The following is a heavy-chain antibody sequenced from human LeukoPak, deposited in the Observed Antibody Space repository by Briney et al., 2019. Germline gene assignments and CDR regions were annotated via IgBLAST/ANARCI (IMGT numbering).Heavy chain of an antibody. V-gene: IGHV3-30*04. J-gene: IGHJ6*04. Sequence: PGGSLRLSCAASGFTFSSYAMHWVRQAPGKGLGWVAVISYDGSNKYYADSVKGRFTISRDNSKNTLYLQMNSLRAEDTAVYYCAVPPYDILTGYYNTPQYGMDVWGKGATVTVSS. CDR2: ISYDGSNK. CDR3: AVPPYDILTGYYNTPQYGMDV. D-gene: IGHD3-9*01. CDR1: GFTFSSYA.